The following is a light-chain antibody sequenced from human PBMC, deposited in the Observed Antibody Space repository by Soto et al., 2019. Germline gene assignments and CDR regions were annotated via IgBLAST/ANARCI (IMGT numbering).Light chain of an antibody. Sequence: EIVLTQSPATLSLSPGERATLSCRASQSVSSYLAWYQQNPGQAPRLLIYDASNRATCIPARFSGSGSGTDFTLTISSLEPEDFAFYYCQQRSNWPTVFGGGTKVDIK. V-gene: IGKV3-11*01. J-gene: IGKJ4*01. CDR3: QQRSNWPTV. CDR1: QSVSSY. CDR2: DAS.